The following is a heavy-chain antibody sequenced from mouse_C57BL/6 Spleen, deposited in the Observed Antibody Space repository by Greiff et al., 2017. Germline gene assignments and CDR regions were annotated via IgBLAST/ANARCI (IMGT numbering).Heavy chain of an antibody. J-gene: IGHJ2*01. Sequence: QVQLQQSGPELVKPGASVKISCKASGYAFSSSWMNWVQQRPGKGLEWIGRIYPGDGDTNYNGKFKGKATLTADKSSSTAYMQLNSLTSKNSAVYSCAREYSSSDYFGCRGKGTTLTVSS. CDR1: GYAFSSSW. CDR3: AREYSSSDYFGC. D-gene: IGHD1-1*01. V-gene: IGHV1-82*01. CDR2: IYPGDGDT.